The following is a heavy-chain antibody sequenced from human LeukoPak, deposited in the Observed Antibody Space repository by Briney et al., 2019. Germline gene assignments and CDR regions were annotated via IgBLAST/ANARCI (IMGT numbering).Heavy chain of an antibody. J-gene: IGHJ4*02. V-gene: IGHV3-23*01. CDR1: GFTFSSYA. Sequence: PGGSLRLSCAASGFTFSSYAMSWVRQAPGKGLEWVSAISGSGGSTYYADSVKGRFTISRDNSKNTLYLQMNSLRAEDTAVYYCAKCLPTPYYYGSGSYDVLCHFDYWGQGTLVTVSS. D-gene: IGHD3-10*01. CDR3: AKCLPTPYYYGSGSYDVLCHFDY. CDR2: ISGSGGST.